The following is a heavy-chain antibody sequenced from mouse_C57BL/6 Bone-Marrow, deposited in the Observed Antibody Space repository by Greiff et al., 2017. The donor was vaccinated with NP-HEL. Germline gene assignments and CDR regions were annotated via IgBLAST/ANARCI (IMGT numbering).Heavy chain of an antibody. CDR2: IDPSDSYT. J-gene: IGHJ3*01. V-gene: IGHV1-69*01. D-gene: IGHD1-1*01. CDR1: GYTFTSYW. Sequence: QVHVKQPGAELVMPGASVKLSCKASGYTFTSYWMHWVKQRPGQGLEWIGEIDPSDSYTNYNQKFKGKSTLTVDKSSSTAYMQLSSLTSEDSAVYYCARGGSYYGSSWFAYWGQGTLVTVSA. CDR3: ARGGSYYGSSWFAY.